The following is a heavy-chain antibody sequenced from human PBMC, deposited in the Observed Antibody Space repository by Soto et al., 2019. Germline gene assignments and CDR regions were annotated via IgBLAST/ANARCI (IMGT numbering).Heavy chain of an antibody. CDR3: ARQGVGAIHGLVDV. CDR2: FHYGGNI. V-gene: IGHV4-59*08. Sequence: QVQLQESGPGLVKPSETLSLTCTVSGGSISNYYCSWFRHPPGTGLEWIGVFHYGGNIDYNPSLRSRVTMSVDTSKNQFSLRRSSVTAADPALYYCARQGVGAIHGLVDVWGQGTTVIVSS. J-gene: IGHJ6*02. CDR1: GGSISNYY. D-gene: IGHD3-10*01.